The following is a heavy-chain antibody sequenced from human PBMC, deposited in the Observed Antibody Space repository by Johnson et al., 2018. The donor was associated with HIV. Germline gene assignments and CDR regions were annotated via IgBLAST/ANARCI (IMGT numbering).Heavy chain of an antibody. CDR3: ARAGGAVGVNGFDM. Sequence: VQLVESGGGVVRPGGSLRLSCAASGFTFDDFGMGWVRQAPGKGLEWVSGINWNGGSKGYAESVKGRFSISRDNAKNSLYLQMNSLRGEDTALYYCARAGGAVGVNGFDMWDQGTMVTVSS. J-gene: IGHJ3*02. CDR2: INWNGGSK. CDR1: GFTFDDFG. D-gene: IGHD1-26*01. V-gene: IGHV3-20*04.